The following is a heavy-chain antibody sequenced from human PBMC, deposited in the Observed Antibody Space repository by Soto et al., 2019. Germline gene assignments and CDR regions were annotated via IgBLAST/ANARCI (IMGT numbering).Heavy chain of an antibody. CDR2: ISYDGSNK. Sequence: GGSLRLSCAASGFTFSSYAMHWVRQAPGKGLEWVAVISYDGSNKYYADSVKGRFTISRDNSKNKLYLQLNSLRAEVTAVYYCAKGREGSGWYDAFDYWGQGTPVTVSS. D-gene: IGHD6-19*01. J-gene: IGHJ4*02. CDR3: AKGREGSGWYDAFDY. CDR1: GFTFSSYA. V-gene: IGHV3-30-3*01.